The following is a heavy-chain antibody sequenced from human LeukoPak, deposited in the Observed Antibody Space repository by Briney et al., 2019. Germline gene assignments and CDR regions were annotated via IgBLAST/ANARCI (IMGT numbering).Heavy chain of an antibody. V-gene: IGHV3-21*01. CDR1: GFTFNNYA. CDR2: ISSSSSYI. D-gene: IGHD4-17*01. CDR3: ARVVRGTVTQDAYFDY. J-gene: IGHJ4*02. Sequence: GGSLRLSCAASGFTFNNYAMSWVRQAPGKGLEWVSSISSSSSYIYYADSVKGRFTISRDNAKNSLYLQMNSLRAEDTAVYYCARVVRGTVTQDAYFDYWGQGTLVTVSS.